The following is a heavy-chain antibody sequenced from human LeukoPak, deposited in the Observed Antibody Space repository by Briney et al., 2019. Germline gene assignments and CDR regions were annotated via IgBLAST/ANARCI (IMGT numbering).Heavy chain of an antibody. D-gene: IGHD3-10*01. J-gene: IGHJ6*04. V-gene: IGHV4-34*01. CDR2: INHSGST. CDR1: GGSFSDYF. CDR3: ARAGSYYYYYYGMDV. Sequence: SETLSLTCAVYGGSFSDYFWTWIRQPPGKGLEWIGEINHSGSTNYNPSLKSRVTISVDTSKNQFSLKLSSVTAADTAVYYCARAGSYYYYYYGMDVWGKGTTVTVSS.